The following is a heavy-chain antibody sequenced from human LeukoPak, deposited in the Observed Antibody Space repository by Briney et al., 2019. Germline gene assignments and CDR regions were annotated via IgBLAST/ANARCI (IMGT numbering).Heavy chain of an antibody. D-gene: IGHD3-10*01. J-gene: IGHJ6*03. CDR3: ARLGYYGSGSPGYYYYYMDV. CDR2: IYPGDSDT. CDR1: GYSFTSYW. Sequence: GESLKISCRGSGYSFTSYWIGWVRQMPGKGLEWMGIIYPGDSDTRYSPSFQGQVTISADKSISTAYLQWSSLKASDTAMYYCARLGYYGSGSPGYYYYYMDVWGKGTTVTISS. V-gene: IGHV5-51*01.